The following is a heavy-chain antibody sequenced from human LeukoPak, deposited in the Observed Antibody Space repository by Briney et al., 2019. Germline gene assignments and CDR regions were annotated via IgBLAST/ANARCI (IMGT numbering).Heavy chain of an antibody. CDR3: ARGAISDWFDP. CDR1: GYTFTSSG. D-gene: IGHD3-9*01. V-gene: IGHV1-18*01. Sequence: ASVKVSCKASGYTFTSSGISWVRQAPGQGLEWMGWISAYNGNTNYAQTLQGRVTMTTDTSTSTAYMGLRSLRSDNTAVYYCARGAISDWFDPWGQGTLVTVSS. CDR2: ISAYNGNT. J-gene: IGHJ5*02.